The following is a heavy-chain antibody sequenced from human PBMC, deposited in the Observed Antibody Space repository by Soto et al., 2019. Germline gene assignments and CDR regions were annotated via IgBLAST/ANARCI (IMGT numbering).Heavy chain of an antibody. CDR2: ISGGDGRT. Sequence: GGSLRLSCAASGFTFDTYAMSWVRQAPGKGLEWVSGISGGDGRTFYADSVKGRFTIFRDTSANTLYLQMNSLRAEDTAVYYCVVRSNPVVYWGQGTLVTVSS. J-gene: IGHJ4*02. D-gene: IGHD2-15*01. CDR1: GFTFDTYA. V-gene: IGHV3-23*01. CDR3: VVRSNPVVY.